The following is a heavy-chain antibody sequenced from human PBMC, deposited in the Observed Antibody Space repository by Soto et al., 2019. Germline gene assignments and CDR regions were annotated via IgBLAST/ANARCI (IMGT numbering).Heavy chain of an antibody. Sequence: GESLKISCQGSGYSFISYWIVWVRQMPGKGLEWMGVIYPSDSDTKYSPSFQGQVTISADKSINTAYLQWSSLTASDTAMYYCARPRRGSGTYFDFWGQGTLVTVSS. CDR2: IYPSDSDT. V-gene: IGHV5-51*01. D-gene: IGHD3-10*01. J-gene: IGHJ4*02. CDR1: GYSFISYW. CDR3: ARPRRGSGTYFDF.